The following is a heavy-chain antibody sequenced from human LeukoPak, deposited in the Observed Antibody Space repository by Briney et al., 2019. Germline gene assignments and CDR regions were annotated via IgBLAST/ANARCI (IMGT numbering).Heavy chain of an antibody. D-gene: IGHD4-11*01. V-gene: IGHV3-53*01. J-gene: IGHJ4*02. Sequence: YSGGSTYYADSVEGRFTISRDNSKNTLYLQMNSLRAEDTAVYYCARTRVDTTTFDYFDYWGQGTLVTVSS. CDR2: YSGGST. CDR3: ARTRVDTTTFDYFDY.